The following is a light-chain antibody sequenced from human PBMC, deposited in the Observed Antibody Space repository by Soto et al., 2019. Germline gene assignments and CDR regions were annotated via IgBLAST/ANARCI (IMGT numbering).Light chain of an antibody. V-gene: IGLV1-47*01. CDR2: RNN. CDR3: AAWDDSLSGYV. CDR1: SFNIGTNL. Sequence: QCALTQPPSASGTPGQRVTISCSGSSFNIGTNLVYWYQQLPGTAPKVLIYRNNQRPSGVPDRFSGAKSGTSASLAISGLRSEDEADYYCAAWDDSLSGYVFGTGTKVTVL. J-gene: IGLJ1*01.